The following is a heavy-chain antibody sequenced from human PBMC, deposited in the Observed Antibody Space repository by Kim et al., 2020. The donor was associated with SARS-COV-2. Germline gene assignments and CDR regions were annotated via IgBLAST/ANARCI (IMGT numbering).Heavy chain of an antibody. V-gene: IGHV4-38-2*02. Sequence: SETLSLTCTVSGYSISSGYYWGWIRQPPGKGLEWIGSIYHSGSTYYNPSLKSRVTISVDTSKNQFSLKLSSVTAADTAVYYCARGRGIDYWGQGTLVTVS. J-gene: IGHJ4*02. CDR1: GYSISSGYY. CDR3: ARGRGIDY. CDR2: IYHSGST.